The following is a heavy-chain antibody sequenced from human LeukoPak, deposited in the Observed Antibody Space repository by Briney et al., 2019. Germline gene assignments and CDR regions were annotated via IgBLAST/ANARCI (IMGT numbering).Heavy chain of an antibody. CDR2: ISAYNGNT. D-gene: IGHD5-12*01. CDR3: ARATLRRGYSGYDYGDYFDY. CDR1: GYTFTSYG. Sequence: ASVKVSCKAPGYTFTSYGISWVRQAPGQGLEWMGWISAYNGNTNYAQKLQGRVTMTTDTSTSTAYMELRSLRSDDTAVYYCARATLRRGYSGYDYGDYFDYWGQGTLVTVSS. V-gene: IGHV1-18*01. J-gene: IGHJ4*02.